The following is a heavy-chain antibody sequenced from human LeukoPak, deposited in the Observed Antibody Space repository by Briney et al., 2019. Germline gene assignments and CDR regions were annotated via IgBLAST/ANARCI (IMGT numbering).Heavy chain of an antibody. CDR1: GFTVSSNS. J-gene: IGHJ4*02. CDR3: ATYSGRHEYYFDY. CDR2: IYSGGGT. D-gene: IGHD6-19*01. Sequence: GGSLRLSCAASGFTVSSNSITWVRQALGKGLEWVSVIYSGGGTHYADSVKGRFTFSRDNSKNTLYLQMNSLRVEDTAVYYCATYSGRHEYYFDYWGQGTLVTVSS. V-gene: IGHV3-66*01.